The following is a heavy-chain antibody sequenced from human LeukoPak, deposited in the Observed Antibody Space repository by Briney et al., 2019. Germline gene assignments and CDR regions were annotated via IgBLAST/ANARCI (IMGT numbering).Heavy chain of an antibody. V-gene: IGHV4-59*01. J-gene: IGHJ4*02. Sequence: SETLSLTCSVSGGSITSYYLSWIRQPPGKGLEWIGHVSDGGSTNYSPSLKSRVSISVDTSKNQFSLKLNSVTAADTAVYFCARASTTFDDWGQGTLVTVSS. CDR3: ARASTTFDD. CDR1: GGSITSYY. CDR2: VSDGGST. D-gene: IGHD1-14*01.